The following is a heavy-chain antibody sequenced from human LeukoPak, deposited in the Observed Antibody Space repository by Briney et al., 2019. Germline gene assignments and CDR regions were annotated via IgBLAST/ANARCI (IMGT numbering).Heavy chain of an antibody. Sequence: GGSLRLSCAASKFTFSSSWMTWVRQAPGQGLEWVATMNQDGSEKKYVDSVKGRFTISRDNTKNSLYLQMNSLRGEDTALYYCAKGAYSSSSYWGQGTLVTVSS. CDR2: MNQDGSEK. D-gene: IGHD6-6*01. CDR1: KFTFSSSW. V-gene: IGHV3-7*01. J-gene: IGHJ4*02. CDR3: AKGAYSSSSY.